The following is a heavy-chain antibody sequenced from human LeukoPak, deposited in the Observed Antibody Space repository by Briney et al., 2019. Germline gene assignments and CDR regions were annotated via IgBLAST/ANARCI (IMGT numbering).Heavy chain of an antibody. D-gene: IGHD3-10*01. J-gene: IGHJ4*02. Sequence: SETLSLTCTVSGGSISSYYWSWIRQPPGEGLEWIGYIYYSGSTNYNLSLKSRVTISVDTSKNQFSLKLSSVTAADTAAYYCARVGSGTFDYWGQGTLVTVSS. CDR1: GGSISSYY. V-gene: IGHV4-59*01. CDR2: IYYSGST. CDR3: ARVGSGTFDY.